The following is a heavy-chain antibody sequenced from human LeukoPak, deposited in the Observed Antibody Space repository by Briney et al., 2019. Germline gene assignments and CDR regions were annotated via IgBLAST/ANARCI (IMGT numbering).Heavy chain of an antibody. CDR1: GFTFSNSW. Sequence: PGGSLRLSCGAFGFTFSNSWMNWVRQAPGKGLEWVSSISSSSSYIYYADPVKGRFTISRDNAKNSLYLQMNSLRAEDTAVYYCARVLRFGSSIAAAVLDYWGQGTLVTVSS. V-gene: IGHV3-21*01. CDR2: ISSSSSYI. D-gene: IGHD6-13*01. J-gene: IGHJ4*02. CDR3: ARVLRFGSSIAAAVLDY.